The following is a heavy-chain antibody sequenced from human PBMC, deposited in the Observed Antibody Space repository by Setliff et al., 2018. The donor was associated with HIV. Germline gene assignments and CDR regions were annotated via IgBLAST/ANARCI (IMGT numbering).Heavy chain of an antibody. Sequence: SETLSLTCTVSGGSIDNYYWSWVRQPPGKGLEWIGYIYSSGSTNYNPSLKSRVTISVDTSKRQFSLKLNSVTAADTAVYYCGGGGYYYYMDVWGKGTTVTVSS. CDR1: GGSIDNYY. J-gene: IGHJ6*03. D-gene: IGHD2-15*01. CDR3: GGGGYYYYMDV. CDR2: IYSSGST. V-gene: IGHV4-59*01.